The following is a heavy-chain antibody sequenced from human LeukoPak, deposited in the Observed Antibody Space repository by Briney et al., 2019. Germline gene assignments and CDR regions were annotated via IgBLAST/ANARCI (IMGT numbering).Heavy chain of an antibody. CDR2: MWYDGSKI. J-gene: IGHJ3*01. CDR3: ARQEAYKTGWYGDALDL. CDR1: GLIFSSSA. D-gene: IGHD6-19*01. Sequence: PGRSLRLSCAASGLIFSSSAIHWVRQAPGKGLEWLAVMWYDGSKIHYADSVKGRFAISRDSSKNTVYLQMDGLRTEDTAVYYCARQEAYKTGWYGDALDLWRQGTMVIVSA. V-gene: IGHV3-33*01.